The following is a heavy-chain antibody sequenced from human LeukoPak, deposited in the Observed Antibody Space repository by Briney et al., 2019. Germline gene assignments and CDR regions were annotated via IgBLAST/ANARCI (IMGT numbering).Heavy chain of an antibody. CDR1: GYTFTGYY. Sequence: GASVKVSCKASGYTFTGYYMHWVRQAPGQGLEWMGWINPNSGGTNYAQKFQGRVTMTRDTSISTAYMELSRLRSDDTAVYYCARDYQIGIAVDYNWFDPWGQGTLVTVSS. J-gene: IGHJ5*02. CDR2: INPNSGGT. V-gene: IGHV1-2*02. CDR3: ARDYQIGIAVDYNWFDP. D-gene: IGHD6-19*01.